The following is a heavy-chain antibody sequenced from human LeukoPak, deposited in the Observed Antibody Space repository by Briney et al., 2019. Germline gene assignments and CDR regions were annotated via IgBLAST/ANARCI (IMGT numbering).Heavy chain of an antibody. CDR3: ARAIGGTTRKYDY. CDR1: GFTFSSYW. D-gene: IGHD1-1*01. V-gene: IGHV3-7*01. J-gene: IGHJ4*02. CDR2: IKQDGSEK. Sequence: GGSLRLSCAASGFTFSSYWMSWVRQAPGKGLEWVANIKQDGSEKYYVDSVKGRFTISRDNAKNSLYLQMNSLRAEDTAVYYCARAIGGTTRKYDYWGQGTLVTVSS.